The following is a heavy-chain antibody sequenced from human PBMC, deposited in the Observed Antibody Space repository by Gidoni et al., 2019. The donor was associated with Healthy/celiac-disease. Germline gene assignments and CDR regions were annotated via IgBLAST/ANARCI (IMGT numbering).Heavy chain of an antibody. Sequence: HVQLVESGDGVVQPHPSLRLTCAASGLPFISYGMHWVRQAPGKGLEWVAVISYDGSNKYYADSVKGRFTISRDNSKNTLYLQMNSLRAEDTAVYYCAKGGLRYFDWLTDYWGQGTLVTVSS. CDR1: GLPFISYG. CDR3: AKGGLRYFDWLTDY. D-gene: IGHD3-9*01. J-gene: IGHJ4*02. V-gene: IGHV3-30*18. CDR2: ISYDGSNK.